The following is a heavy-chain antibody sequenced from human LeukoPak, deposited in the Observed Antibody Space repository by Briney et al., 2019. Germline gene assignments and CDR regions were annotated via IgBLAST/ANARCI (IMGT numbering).Heavy chain of an antibody. CDR1: GFTFSSYA. CDR2: ISTSGDTT. D-gene: IGHD3-22*01. V-gene: IGHV3-23*01. Sequence: PGGSLRLSCAAPGFTFSSYAMSWVRQAPGKGLEWVSGISTSGDTTSYADSVRGRFTISRDNPRNMLYMQMSSLTDEDTAVYYCAIMHRYYDGSGYWVHWGQGALVTVSS. J-gene: IGHJ4*02. CDR3: AIMHRYYDGSGYWVH.